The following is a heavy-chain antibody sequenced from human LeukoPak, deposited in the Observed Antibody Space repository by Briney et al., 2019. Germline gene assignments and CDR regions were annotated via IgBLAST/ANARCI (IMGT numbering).Heavy chain of an antibody. D-gene: IGHD3-10*01. CDR1: GYTFTGYY. Sequence: ASVKVSCKASGYTFTGYYMHWVRQAPGQGLEWMGWINPNSGGTNYAQKFQGRVTMTRDTSISTAYMELSRLRSDDTAVYYCASPDADGSGSDYAFDYWGQGTLVTVSS. CDR2: INPNSGGT. CDR3: ASPDADGSGSDYAFDY. J-gene: IGHJ4*02. V-gene: IGHV1-2*02.